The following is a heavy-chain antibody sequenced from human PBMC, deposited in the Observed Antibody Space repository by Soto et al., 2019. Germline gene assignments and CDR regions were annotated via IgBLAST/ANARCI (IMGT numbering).Heavy chain of an antibody. D-gene: IGHD2-15*01. CDR2: IDPSDSYT. CDR3: ARLSGYCSGGSCYYYGMDV. CDR1: GYSFTSYW. J-gene: IGHJ6*02. V-gene: IGHV5-10-1*01. Sequence: PGESLKISCKGSGYSFTSYWISWVRQMPGKGLEWMGRIDPSDSYTNYSPSFQGHVTISADKSISTAYLQWSSLKASDTAMYYCARLSGYCSGGSCYYYGMDVWGQATTVTVSS.